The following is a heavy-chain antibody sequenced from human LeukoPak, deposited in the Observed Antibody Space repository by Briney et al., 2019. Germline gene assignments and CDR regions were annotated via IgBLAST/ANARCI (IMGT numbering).Heavy chain of an antibody. Sequence: SETLSLTCTVSGYSICSHYWDWVRQPPGKGLEWIGYISYDGRTNYNPSLKSRVIISVHMSKNQLSLELGSVTAADTAVYYCARTKYHYYDSSGYEGPYYYRDVWGKGTTVTVSS. CDR3: ARTKYHYYDSSGYEGPYYYRDV. V-gene: IGHV4-59*11. CDR1: GYSICSHY. D-gene: IGHD3-22*01. J-gene: IGHJ6*03. CDR2: ISYDGRT.